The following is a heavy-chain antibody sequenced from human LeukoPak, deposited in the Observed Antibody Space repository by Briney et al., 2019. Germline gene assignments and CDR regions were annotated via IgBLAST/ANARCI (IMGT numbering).Heavy chain of an antibody. D-gene: IGHD3-10*01. CDR1: GYPFTSFS. CDR2: INPGIFTT. J-gene: IGHJ4*02. CDR3: ASDSAHGSFDF. Sequence: ASVKVSCKASGYPFTSFSLHWVRQAPGQGLEWMAIINPGIFTTTYAQKLQDRITVTSDTSTATVYMELRSLRLEDTAVYFCASDSAHGSFDFWGQGTLVTVSS. V-gene: IGHV1-46*01.